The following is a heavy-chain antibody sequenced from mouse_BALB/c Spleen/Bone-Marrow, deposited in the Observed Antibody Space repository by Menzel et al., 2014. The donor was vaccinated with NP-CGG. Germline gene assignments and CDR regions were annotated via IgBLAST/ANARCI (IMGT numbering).Heavy chain of an antibody. V-gene: IGHV1S137*01. CDR3: ARRGRYDGFDY. D-gene: IGHD2-14*01. CDR2: ISTYYGDA. Sequence: QVQPQQPGAELVRPGVSVKISCKGFGYTFTDYAMHWVKQSHAKSLEWIGVISTYYGDASYNQKFKGKATMTVDKSSSTAYMELARLTSEDSAIYYCARRGRYDGFDYWGQGTTLTVSS. J-gene: IGHJ2*01. CDR1: GYTFTDYA.